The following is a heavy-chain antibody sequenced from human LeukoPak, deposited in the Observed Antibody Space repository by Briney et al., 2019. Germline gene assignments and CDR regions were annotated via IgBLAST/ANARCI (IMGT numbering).Heavy chain of an antibody. CDR2: ISGRGGSA. D-gene: IGHD2-15*01. CDR1: GFTFTNYA. J-gene: IGHJ6*02. CDR3: AKEYCSGDNCHSYGMDV. V-gene: IGHV3-23*01. Sequence: PGGSLRLSCAAFGFTFTNYAMTWVRQAPGKGLEWVSGISGRGGSAYYADSVNGRFTISRDNSKNTMYLQMSGLRAEDTAIYYCAKEYCSGDNCHSYGMDVWGQGTTVTVSS.